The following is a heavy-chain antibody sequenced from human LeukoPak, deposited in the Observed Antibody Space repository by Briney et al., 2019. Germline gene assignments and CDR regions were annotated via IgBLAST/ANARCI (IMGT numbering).Heavy chain of an antibody. Sequence: MTSETLSLTCAVSGGSLSDYYWTWVRQPPGKGLEWIGYIYYTGSTNYNPSLKSRVTISVDTSKTQFSLKLTSVTPADTAVYYCARDVRLYYGPHYFDYWGQGTLVTVSS. D-gene: IGHD3-3*01. V-gene: IGHV4-59*01. J-gene: IGHJ4*02. CDR1: GGSLSDYY. CDR2: IYYTGST. CDR3: ARDVRLYYGPHYFDY.